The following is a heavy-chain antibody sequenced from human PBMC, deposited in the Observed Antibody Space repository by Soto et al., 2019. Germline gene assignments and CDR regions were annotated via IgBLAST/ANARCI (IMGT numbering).Heavy chain of an antibody. Sequence: QVQLAESGGGLVQPGRSLRLSCATSGFVSNDYDIHWVRQAPGKGLAWLASISYDGRNKYYADSVKGRFTISRDNSKNTLSLQITSLGAEDTAVYYCSRGIKGGLDAWGPGTLVTVSS. D-gene: IGHD2-21*01. CDR3: SRGIKGGLDA. CDR1: GFVSNDYD. V-gene: IGHV3-30*03. J-gene: IGHJ5*02. CDR2: ISYDGRNK.